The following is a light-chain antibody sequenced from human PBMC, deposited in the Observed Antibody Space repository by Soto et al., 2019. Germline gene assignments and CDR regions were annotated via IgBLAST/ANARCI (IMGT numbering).Light chain of an antibody. J-gene: IGKJ3*01. V-gene: IGKV1-27*01. CDR1: QGITNY. CDR3: QRYNSAPFT. CDR2: AAY. Sequence: DIQMTQSPSSLSASVGDRVTITCRASQGITNYLAWYQQKPGKVPKLLISAAYTLQSGVPPRFSGSGSGPEFTLTISSLQPEDVATYYCQRYNSAPFTFGPGTRVDI.